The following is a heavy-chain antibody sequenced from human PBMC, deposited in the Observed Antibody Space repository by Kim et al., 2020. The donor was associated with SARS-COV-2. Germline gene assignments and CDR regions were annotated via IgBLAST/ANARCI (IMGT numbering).Heavy chain of an antibody. V-gene: IGHV4-59*08. J-gene: IGHJ4*02. D-gene: IGHD2-15*01. CDR3: ARQPTAATHYYFDY. Sequence: NPSLKSRITISVDPSKNQFSLKLTSVTAADTAVYYCARQPTAATHYYFDYWGQGSLVTVSS.